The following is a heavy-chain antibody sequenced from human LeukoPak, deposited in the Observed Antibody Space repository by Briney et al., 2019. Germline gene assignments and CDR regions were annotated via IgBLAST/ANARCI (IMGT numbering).Heavy chain of an antibody. CDR2: IYYSGST. J-gene: IGHJ6*02. Sequence: PSETLSLTCTVSGGSISSYYWSWIRQPPGKGLEWIGFIYYSGSTNYSPSPKSRVTISVDTSKNQFSLKLTSVTAADTAMYYCARHGAAAGHFYYYGMDVWGQGTTVTVYS. D-gene: IGHD6-13*01. CDR3: ARHGAAAGHFYYYGMDV. V-gene: IGHV4-59*08. CDR1: GGSISSYY.